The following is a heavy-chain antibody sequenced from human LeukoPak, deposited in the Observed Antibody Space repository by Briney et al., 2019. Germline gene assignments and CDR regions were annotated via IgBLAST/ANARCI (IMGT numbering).Heavy chain of an antibody. CDR1: GLTFSSYG. V-gene: IGHV3-48*01. CDR3: ATDSDDSNTILDY. D-gene: IGHD3-3*01. J-gene: IGHJ4*02. CDR2: ISSSSSPV. Sequence: PGGSLRLSYAASGLTFSSYGINWVRQAPGKGLEWVSYISSSSSPVYYVDYVEGRFTISRDNARNSLYLQMNSLRAEDTALYYCATDSDDSNTILDYWGQGTLVTVSS.